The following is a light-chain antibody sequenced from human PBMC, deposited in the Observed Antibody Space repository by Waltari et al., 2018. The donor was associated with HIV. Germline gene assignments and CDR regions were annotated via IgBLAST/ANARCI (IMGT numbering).Light chain of an antibody. CDR3: QQHFSTPWT. J-gene: IGKJ1*01. V-gene: IGKV4-1*01. CDR2: WAS. Sequence: DIVMSQSPDSLAVSVGERATINCKSSQNILDISNNKNYLTWYQQKPGQSPKLLIYWASTRESGVPDRFRGSGSGTDFTLTNSSLQAEDVAVYYCQQHFSTPWTFGQGTKVGIK. CDR1: QNILDISNNKNY.